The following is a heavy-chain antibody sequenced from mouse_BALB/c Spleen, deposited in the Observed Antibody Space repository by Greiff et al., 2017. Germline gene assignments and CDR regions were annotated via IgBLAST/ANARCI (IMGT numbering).Heavy chain of an antibody. Sequence: EVKLMESGGGLVQPGGSLKLSCAASGFTFSSYGMSWVRQTPDKRLELVATINSNGGSTYYPDSVKGRFTISRDNAKNTLYLQMSSLKSEDTAMYYCARGGSLRGFAYWGQGTLVTVSA. CDR2: INSNGGST. V-gene: IGHV5-6-3*01. CDR3: ARGGSLRGFAY. D-gene: IGHD1-1*01. CDR1: GFTFSSYG. J-gene: IGHJ3*01.